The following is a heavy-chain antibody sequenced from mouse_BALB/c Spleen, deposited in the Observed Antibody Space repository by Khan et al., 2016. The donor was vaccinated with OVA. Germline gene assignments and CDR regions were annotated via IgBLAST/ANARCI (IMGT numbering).Heavy chain of an antibody. CDR1: GYIFTSYW. D-gene: IGHD1-1*01. CDR3: ARGGGSRDDARDD. J-gene: IGHJ4*01. V-gene: IGHV1-76*01. CDR2: FYPGTGST. Sequence: QVQLKQSGAELVRPGASVKLSCKTSGYIFTSYWIHWVKQRSGQGLEWIARFYPGTGSTYYNEKFKGKATLTADKSYSTDKMQLRRLKYEDSAVYVGARGGGSRDDARDDWGKGTSGNGSS.